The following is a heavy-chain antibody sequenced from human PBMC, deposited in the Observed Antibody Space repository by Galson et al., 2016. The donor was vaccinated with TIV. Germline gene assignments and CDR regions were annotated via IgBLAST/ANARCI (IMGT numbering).Heavy chain of an antibody. CDR3: ARNSGHYYGMDV. V-gene: IGHV2-70*11. Sequence: PALVKPTQTLTLTCSFSGFSLRTSGMCVGWIRQPPGKALEWLARIDWDGDKYYNASLKTRVSISKDTSKNQVVLTMTNMDQVDTGTYYCARNSGHYYGMDVWGQGTTVTVSS. CDR1: GFSLRTSGMC. CDR2: IDWDGDK. J-gene: IGHJ6*02.